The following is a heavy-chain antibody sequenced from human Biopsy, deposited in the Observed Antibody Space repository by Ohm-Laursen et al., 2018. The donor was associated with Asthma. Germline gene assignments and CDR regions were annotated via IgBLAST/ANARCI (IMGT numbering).Heavy chain of an antibody. CDR2: HDHEEGGT. Sequence: ASVKVSCKISGYSLTDLSMRWVRQAPGQGLEWMGGHDHEEGGTVNARRFQGRVTMTEDTSTDTAYVELSSLSSDDTAVYYCASDFPKDYVRYNFQFWGQGTLVTVSS. CDR3: ASDFPKDYVRYNFQF. D-gene: IGHD4-17*01. CDR1: GYSLTDLS. V-gene: IGHV1-24*01. J-gene: IGHJ4*02.